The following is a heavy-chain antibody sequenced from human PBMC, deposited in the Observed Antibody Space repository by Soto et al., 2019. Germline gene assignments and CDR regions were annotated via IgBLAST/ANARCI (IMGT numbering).Heavy chain of an antibody. CDR2: ISYDGSNK. CDR3: ARGDREDIAVVVGVRPGEYGVDV. D-gene: IGHD2-15*01. V-gene: IGHV3-30-3*01. CDR1: GFTFRNYA. J-gene: IGHJ6*02. Sequence: QVQLVESGGGVVQPGRSLRLSCAASGFTFRNYAMHWVRQAPGKGLECVAVISYDGSNKFYRDYVKGRFTISRDNSKNTLYMQINSLRYEDTAVYYCARGDREDIAVVVGVRPGEYGVDVWGQGTTFTVSS.